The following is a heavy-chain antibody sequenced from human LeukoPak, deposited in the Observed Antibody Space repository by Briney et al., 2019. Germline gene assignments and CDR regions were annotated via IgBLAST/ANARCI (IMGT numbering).Heavy chain of an antibody. J-gene: IGHJ4*02. Sequence: GASVKVSCKASGYTFTGYYIHWVRKAPGQGLEWMGRINPNSGGTNYAQKFQGRVTMTRDTPISTAYMELSRLRSDDTAVHYCARDPGVTTNSFDYWGQGTLVTVSS. CDR2: INPNSGGT. CDR3: ARDPGVTTNSFDY. V-gene: IGHV1-2*06. D-gene: IGHD4-23*01. CDR1: GYTFTGYY.